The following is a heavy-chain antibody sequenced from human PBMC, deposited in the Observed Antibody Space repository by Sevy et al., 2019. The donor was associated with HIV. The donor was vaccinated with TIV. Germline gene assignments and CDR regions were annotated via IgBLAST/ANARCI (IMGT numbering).Heavy chain of an antibody. V-gene: IGHV3-30*18. J-gene: IGHJ4*02. CDR2: ISYDGRNK. CDR1: GFTFSDYG. D-gene: IGHD2-15*01. Sequence: GGSLRLSCAASGFTFSDYGMNWFRQAPGRGLEWVAVISYDGRNKYYSDSVKGRFTISRDNSKDTLFLQMNSLRAEDTAVYYCAKVRCRFCSGGSSYYFDNWGQGTLVTVSS. CDR3: AKVRCRFCSGGSSYYFDN.